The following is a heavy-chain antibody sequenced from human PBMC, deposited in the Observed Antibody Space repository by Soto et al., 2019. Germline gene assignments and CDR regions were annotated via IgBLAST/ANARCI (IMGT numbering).Heavy chain of an antibody. D-gene: IGHD3-10*01. V-gene: IGHV4-39*01. Sequence: PSETLSLTCTVSGGSISSSSYYWGWIRQPPGKGLEWIGSIYYSGSTYYNQSLKSRVTISVDTSKNKFSLKLRSVTAADTAVYYCARHRNYYGSGSYVKYYYYYGMDVWGQGTTVT. J-gene: IGHJ6*02. CDR1: GGSISSSSYY. CDR3: ARHRNYYGSGSYVKYYYYYGMDV. CDR2: IYYSGST.